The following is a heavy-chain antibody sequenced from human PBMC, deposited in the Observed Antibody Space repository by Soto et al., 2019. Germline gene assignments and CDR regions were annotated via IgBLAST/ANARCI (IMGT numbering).Heavy chain of an antibody. D-gene: IGHD1-26*01. V-gene: IGHV3-33*01. CDR2: IGGSTE. CDR3: ARDNLVGAPDY. CDR1: GFTFSDYG. J-gene: IGHJ4*02. Sequence: QVQLMESGGGVVQPGRPLRLSCTASGFTFSDYGMHWVRQAPGKGLEWVSFIGGSTEHYAGSVKGRFTSSRDNSKNTLYLQMNSLRVEDTAVYYCARDNLVGAPDYWGQGTLVTVSS.